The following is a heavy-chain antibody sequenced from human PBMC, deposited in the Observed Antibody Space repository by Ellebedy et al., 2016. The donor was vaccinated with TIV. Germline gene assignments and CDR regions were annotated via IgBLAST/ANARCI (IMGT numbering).Heavy chain of an antibody. V-gene: IGHV4-61*01. D-gene: IGHD3-10*01. Sequence: MPSETLSLTCTLSGVSANSANYYWTWIRQPPGKGLEWIGYFYSSGSTDYKPSLKSRVAISVDTSKNQFSLKLSSVTAADTAVYFCSGAYGRATPKYWGQGTLVTVSS. CDR3: SGAYGRATPKY. CDR2: FYSSGST. CDR1: GVSANSANYY. J-gene: IGHJ4*02.